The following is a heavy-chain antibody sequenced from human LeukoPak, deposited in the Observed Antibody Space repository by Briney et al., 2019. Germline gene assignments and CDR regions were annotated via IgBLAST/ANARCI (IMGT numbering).Heavy chain of an antibody. V-gene: IGHV3-43*02. D-gene: IGHD3-10*01. CDR3: AKALWSHYYMDV. CDR1: GFTFDDYA. CDR2: ISGDGGST. J-gene: IGHJ6*03. Sequence: PGGSLRLSCAASGFTFDDYAMHWVRQAPGKGLEWVSLISGDGGSTYYADSVRGRFTISRDNSKNSLYLQMNSLRTEGTALYYCAKALWSHYYMDVWGKGTTVTVS.